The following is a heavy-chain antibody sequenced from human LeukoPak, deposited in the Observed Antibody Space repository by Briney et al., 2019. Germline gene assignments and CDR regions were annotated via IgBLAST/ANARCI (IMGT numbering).Heavy chain of an antibody. D-gene: IGHD5/OR15-5a*01. CDR3: ARLRALSGHRGAFDI. Sequence: SETLSLTCAVSGDSISNHIYYWDWIRQTPGNGLEWIGAGYYTGNAYYNPSLKSRVTISVDTSDNRFSLHLSSVNAADTAIYYCARLRALSGHRGAFDIWGQGTLVIVSS. CDR2: GYYTGNA. J-gene: IGHJ3*02. V-gene: IGHV4-39*02. CDR1: GDSISNHIYY.